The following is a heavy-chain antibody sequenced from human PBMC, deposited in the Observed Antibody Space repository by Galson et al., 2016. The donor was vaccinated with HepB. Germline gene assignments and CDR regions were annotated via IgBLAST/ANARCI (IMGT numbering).Heavy chain of an antibody. D-gene: IGHD1-14*01. CDR2: ISSNSRTI. CDR1: GFIFDDYA. V-gene: IGHV3-9*01. J-gene: IGHJ6*02. Sequence: SLRLSCAASGFIFDDYAMSWVRQIPGRGLEWVSTISSNSRTIDYADSVRGRFTIFRDNAENSLYLQMNSLKTEDTALYYCAKYRGNLNYYQLYGMDVWGQGTTVIVSS. CDR3: AKYRGNLNYYQLYGMDV.